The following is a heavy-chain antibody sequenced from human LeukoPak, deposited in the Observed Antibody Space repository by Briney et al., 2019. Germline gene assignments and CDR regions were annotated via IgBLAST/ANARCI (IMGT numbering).Heavy chain of an antibody. CDR2: ISYDGSNK. Sequence: GGSLRLSCAASGFSFRSYGMHWVRQAPGKGLEWVAVISYDGSNKYYADSVKGRFTISRDNSKNTLYLQMNSLRAEDTAVYYCAKELDYGGNSPFHYWGQGTLVTVSS. CDR1: GFSFRSYG. J-gene: IGHJ4*02. D-gene: IGHD4-23*01. V-gene: IGHV3-30*18. CDR3: AKELDYGGNSPFHY.